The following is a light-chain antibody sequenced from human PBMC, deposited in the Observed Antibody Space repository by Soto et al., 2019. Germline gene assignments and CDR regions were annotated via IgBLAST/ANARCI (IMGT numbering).Light chain of an antibody. V-gene: IGKV3-11*01. J-gene: IGKJ4*01. CDR2: DGS. Sequence: DIVLTQSPDTLSLSPGERATLSCRASQSVSSYLAWYQQKPGQAPRLLIFDGSNRATGIPARFSGSGSGTDFTLTISSLEHEDFALYYCQQRGSWPLTFGGGTKVEIK. CDR3: QQRGSWPLT. CDR1: QSVSSY.